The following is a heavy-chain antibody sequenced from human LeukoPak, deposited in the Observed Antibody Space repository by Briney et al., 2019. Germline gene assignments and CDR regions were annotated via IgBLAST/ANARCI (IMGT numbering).Heavy chain of an antibody. V-gene: IGHV3-23*01. CDR1: GFTFSTYA. J-gene: IGHJ4*02. CDR3: AKGREWELPTHFDY. Sequence: GGSLRLSCAASGFTFSTYAMNWVRQAPGKGLEWVSGISGSGGSTHYADSVKGRFTISRDNSKNTLYLQMNSLTAEDTAVYYCAKGREWELPTHFDYWGQGTLVTVSS. CDR2: ISGSGGST. D-gene: IGHD1-26*01.